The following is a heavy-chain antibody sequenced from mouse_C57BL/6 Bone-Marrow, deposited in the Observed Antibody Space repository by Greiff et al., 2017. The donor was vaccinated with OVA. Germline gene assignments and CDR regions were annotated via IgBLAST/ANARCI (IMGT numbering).Heavy chain of an antibody. CDR2: IYPGSGNT. D-gene: IGHD2-3*01. Sequence: QVQLKQSGPELVKPGASVKISCKASGYSFTSYYIHWVKQRPGQGLEWIGWIYPGSGNTKYNEKFKGKATLTADTSSSTAYMQLSSLTSEDSAVYYGARSGGYYVGYFDYWGQGTTLTVSS. V-gene: IGHV1-66*01. CDR1: GYSFTSYY. J-gene: IGHJ2*01. CDR3: ARSGGYYVGYFDY.